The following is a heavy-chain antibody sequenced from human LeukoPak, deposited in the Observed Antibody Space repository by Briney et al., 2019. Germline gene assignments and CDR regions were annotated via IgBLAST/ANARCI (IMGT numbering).Heavy chain of an antibody. CDR1: GGTFSSYA. V-gene: IGHV1-69*05. CDR3: ASRYDYGDYAAFY. D-gene: IGHD4-17*01. Sequence: SVKVSCKASGGTFSSYAISWVRQAPGQGLEWMGRIIPIFGTANYAQKFQGRVTITTDESTSTASMDLSSLRSEDTAVYYCASRYDYGDYAAFYWGQGTLVTVSS. J-gene: IGHJ4*02. CDR2: IIPIFGTA.